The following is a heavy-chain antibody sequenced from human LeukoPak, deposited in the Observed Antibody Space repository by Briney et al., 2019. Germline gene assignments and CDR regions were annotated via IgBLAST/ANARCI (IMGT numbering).Heavy chain of an antibody. V-gene: IGHV3-30-3*01. CDR3: ARDRITIFGVVIKRPIDY. D-gene: IGHD3-3*01. CDR1: GFTFSSYA. J-gene: IGHJ4*02. CDR2: ISYDGSNK. Sequence: GGSLRLSCAASGFTFSSYAMHWVRQAPGKGLESVAVISYDGSNKYYADSVKGRFTISRDNSKNTLYLQMNSLRAEDTAVYYCARDRITIFGVVIKRPIDYWGQGTLVTVSS.